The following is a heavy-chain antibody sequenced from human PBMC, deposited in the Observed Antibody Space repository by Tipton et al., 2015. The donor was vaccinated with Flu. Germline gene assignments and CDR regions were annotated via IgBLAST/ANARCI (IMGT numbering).Heavy chain of an antibody. CDR1: GFTLSSFW. CDR3: ARGKLELPRSTLDI. D-gene: IGHD1-7*01. J-gene: IGHJ3*02. Sequence: SLRLSCAASGFTLSSFWITWVRQAPGKGLEWVANIKKDGSEKYYVDSVKGRFTISRDNAMNSLYLQMNSLRAEDTAVYYCARGKLELPRSTLDIWGQGTMVTVSS. V-gene: IGHV3-7*01. CDR2: IKKDGSEK.